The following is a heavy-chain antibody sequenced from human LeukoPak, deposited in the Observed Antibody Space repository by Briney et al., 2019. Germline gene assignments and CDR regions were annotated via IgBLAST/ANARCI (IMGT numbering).Heavy chain of an antibody. Sequence: GGSLRLSCAASGFTFSSYSMNWVRQAPGKGLEWVSSISSSSSYIYYADSVKGRFTISRDNAKNSLYLQMNSLRAEDTAVYYCARDVYYYDSSALGKDYWGQGTLVTVSS. D-gene: IGHD3-22*01. CDR2: ISSSSSYI. V-gene: IGHV3-21*01. J-gene: IGHJ4*02. CDR1: GFTFSSYS. CDR3: ARDVYYYDSSALGKDY.